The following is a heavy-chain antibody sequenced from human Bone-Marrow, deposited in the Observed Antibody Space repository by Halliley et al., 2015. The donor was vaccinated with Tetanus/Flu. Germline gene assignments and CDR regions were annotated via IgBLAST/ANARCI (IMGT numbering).Heavy chain of an antibody. V-gene: IGHV4-59*08. CDR3: ARADGLGPFDI. J-gene: IGHJ3*02. Sequence: TLSLTCTVSGGSISNYYWSWIRQPPGKGLEWIAYIYNSGDTNHNPSLRSRVTMSVDTSKNRLSLKLSSVTAADTAVYYCARADGLGPFDIWGQGTVVTVSS. D-gene: IGHD3-10*01. CDR1: GGSISNYY. CDR2: IYNSGDT.